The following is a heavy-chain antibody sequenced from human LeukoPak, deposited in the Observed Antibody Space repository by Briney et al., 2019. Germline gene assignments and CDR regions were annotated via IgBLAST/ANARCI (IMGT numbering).Heavy chain of an antibody. CDR2: IYYSGST. CDR3: ARLLGTRGHPPRFDP. V-gene: IGHV4-59*08. J-gene: IGHJ5*02. CDR1: GGSISSYY. D-gene: IGHD3-16*01. Sequence: KSSETLSLTGTVSGGSISSYYWSWIRQPPGKGLEWIGYIYYSGSTNYNPSLKSRVTISVDTSKNQFSLKLSSVTAADTAVYYCARLLGTRGHPPRFDPWGQGTLVTVSS.